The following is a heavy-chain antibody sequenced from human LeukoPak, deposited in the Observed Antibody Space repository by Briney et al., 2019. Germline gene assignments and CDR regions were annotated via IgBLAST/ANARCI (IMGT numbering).Heavy chain of an antibody. CDR3: LAGGY. CDR1: GNTFSTYS. Sequence: GGSLRLSCAASGNTFSTYSMNWVRQAPGKGLEWVANIKQDGSETYYVDSVKGRFTISRDNAKNSLYLQMNSLRAEDTAVYYCLAGGYWGQGTLVTVSS. J-gene: IGHJ4*02. V-gene: IGHV3-7*01. CDR2: IKQDGSET. D-gene: IGHD3-16*01.